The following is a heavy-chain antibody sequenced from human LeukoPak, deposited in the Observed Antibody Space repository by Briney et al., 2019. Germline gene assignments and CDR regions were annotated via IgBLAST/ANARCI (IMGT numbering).Heavy chain of an antibody. D-gene: IGHD2-8*01. Sequence: GGSLRLSCAASGFSFSNYAVHWVRQAPGKGLEWVTTISYDGRNEYYTDSVKGRFTISRDNSKRTLYLQMNSLKLEDTAVYYCARNGGTYNFYSGMDVWGLGTTVTVSS. CDR3: ARNGGTYNFYSGMDV. CDR2: ISYDGRNE. J-gene: IGHJ6*02. CDR1: GFSFSNYA. V-gene: IGHV3-30*04.